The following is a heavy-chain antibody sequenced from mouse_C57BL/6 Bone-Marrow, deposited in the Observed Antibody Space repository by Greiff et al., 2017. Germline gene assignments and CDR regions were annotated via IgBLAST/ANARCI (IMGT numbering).Heavy chain of an antibody. CDR3: ARDGYYPPWFAY. CDR2: INPNNGGT. V-gene: IGHV1-26*01. D-gene: IGHD2-3*01. Sequence: EVQLQQSGPELVKPGASVKISCKASGYTFTDYYMNWVKQSHGKSLEWIGDINPNNGGTSYNQKFKGKATLTVDKSSSTAYMELRSLTSEDSAVYYCARDGYYPPWFAYWGQGTLVTVSA. J-gene: IGHJ3*01. CDR1: GYTFTDYY.